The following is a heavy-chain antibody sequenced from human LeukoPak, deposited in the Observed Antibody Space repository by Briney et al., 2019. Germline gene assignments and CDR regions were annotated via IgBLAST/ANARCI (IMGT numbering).Heavy chain of an antibody. CDR2: ISGSGDRT. D-gene: IGHD3-10*01. CDR3: ARAPMVRGGDYFDY. J-gene: IGHJ4*02. V-gene: IGHV3-23*01. Sequence: GGSLRLSCTASGFTFSSYTMSWVRQAPGKGLEWVLVISGSGDRTYYADSVKGRFTISRDNSKKTLYLQMNSLRAEDTAVYYCARAPMVRGGDYFDYWGQGTLVTVSS. CDR1: GFTFSSYT.